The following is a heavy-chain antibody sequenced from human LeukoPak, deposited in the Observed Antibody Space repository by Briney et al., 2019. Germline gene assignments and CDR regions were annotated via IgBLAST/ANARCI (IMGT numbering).Heavy chain of an antibody. CDR1: GYTFTSYD. CDR2: MNPNSGNT. J-gene: IGHJ6*02. Sequence: ASVKVSCKASGYTFTSYDINWVRQATGQGLEWMGWMNPNSGNTGYAQKFQGRVTMTRNTSISTAYMELSSLRSEDTAVYYCARGSGSGWSLYYYYGMDVWGQGTTVTVSS. CDR3: ARGSGSGWSLYYYYGMDV. V-gene: IGHV1-8*01. D-gene: IGHD6-19*01.